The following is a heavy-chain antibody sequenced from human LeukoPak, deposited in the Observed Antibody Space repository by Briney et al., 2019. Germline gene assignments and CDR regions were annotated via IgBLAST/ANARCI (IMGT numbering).Heavy chain of an antibody. Sequence: SETLSRTCAGYGGSFSGYYWGWIRQPPGKGLEWSGEINDSGSTNYNPSLKSRATISVDTSKNQFSLKLSSVTAADMAVYYCARGGRHTGSFGYWGQGTLVTVSS. J-gene: IGHJ4*02. CDR2: INDSGST. D-gene: IGHD3-10*01. CDR1: GGSFSGYY. CDR3: ARGGRHTGSFGY. V-gene: IGHV4-34*01.